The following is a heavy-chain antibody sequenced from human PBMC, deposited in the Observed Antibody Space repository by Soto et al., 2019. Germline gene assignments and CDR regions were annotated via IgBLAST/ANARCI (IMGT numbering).Heavy chain of an antibody. D-gene: IGHD3-3*01. V-gene: IGHV4-39*01. CDR3: VALYDFWSGYLNPQTYYYYIDV. CDR1: GGSISSSSYY. CDR2: IYYSGST. J-gene: IGHJ6*03. Sequence: SETLSLTCTVSGGSISSSSYYWGWIRQPPGKGLEWIGSIYYSGSTYYNPSLKSRVTISVDTSKNQFSLKLSSVTAADTAVYYCVALYDFWSGYLNPQTYYYYIDVWGKGTTVTVSS.